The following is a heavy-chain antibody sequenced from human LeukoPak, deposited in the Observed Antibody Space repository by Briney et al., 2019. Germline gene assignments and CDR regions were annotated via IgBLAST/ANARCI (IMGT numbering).Heavy chain of an antibody. J-gene: IGHJ4*02. CDR3: AKDLGIAVADHNFDY. CDR1: GFTFSSYA. V-gene: IGHV3-23*01. CDR2: ISGSGGST. D-gene: IGHD6-19*01. Sequence: GGSLRLSCAASGFTFSSYAMSWIRQAPGKGLEWVSAISGSGGSTYYADSVKGRFTISRDNSKNTLYLQMNSLRAEDTAVYYCAKDLGIAVADHNFDYWGQGTLVIVSS.